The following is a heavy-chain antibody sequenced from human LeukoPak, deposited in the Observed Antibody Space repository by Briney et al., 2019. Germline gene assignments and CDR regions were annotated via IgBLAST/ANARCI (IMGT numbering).Heavy chain of an antibody. D-gene: IGHD3-10*01. J-gene: IGHJ6*02. Sequence: LETLSLTCPVSGGSISSYYWSWIRQPPGKGLEWIGYIYYSGSTNYNPSLKSRVTISVDTSKNQFSLRLSSVTAADTAVYYCARLNARITMVRGVPSYYYYGMDVWGQGTTVTVSS. CDR3: ARLNARITMVRGVPSYYYYGMDV. CDR2: IYYSGST. CDR1: GGSISSYY. V-gene: IGHV4-59*08.